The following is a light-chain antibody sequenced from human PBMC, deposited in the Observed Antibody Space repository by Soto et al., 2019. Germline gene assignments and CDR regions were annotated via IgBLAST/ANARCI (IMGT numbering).Light chain of an antibody. CDR3: QSVDSSGTYV. CDR1: ALAKQY. CDR2: KDS. Sequence: SYELTQPPSVSVSPGQTARITCFGDALAKQYIYWYQQKPGQAPVLLIYKDSERPSGIPERFSGSNSETTVTLTISGVQAGDEADYYCQSVDSSGTYVFGTGTQLTVL. J-gene: IGLJ1*01. V-gene: IGLV3-25*02.